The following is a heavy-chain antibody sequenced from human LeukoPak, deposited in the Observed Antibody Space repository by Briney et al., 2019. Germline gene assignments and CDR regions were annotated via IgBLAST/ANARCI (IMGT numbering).Heavy chain of an antibody. CDR3: ARLSVVTATLIDY. CDR1: GFTFSSYS. CDR2: ISSSSSYI. J-gene: IGHJ4*02. Sequence: GGSLRLSCAASGFTFSSYSMNWVRQAPGKGLEWVSSISSSSSYIYYADSVKGRFTISRDNAKNSLYLQMNSLRAEDTAVYYCARLSVVTATLIDYWGRGTLVTVSS. V-gene: IGHV3-21*01. D-gene: IGHD2-21*02.